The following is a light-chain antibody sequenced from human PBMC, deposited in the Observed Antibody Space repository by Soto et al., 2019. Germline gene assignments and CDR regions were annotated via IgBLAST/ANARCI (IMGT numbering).Light chain of an antibody. Sequence: DIQLTQTPSFRSASVGDRVTITCRASQGISSYLAWYQQKPGKAPKLLIYAASTLQSGVPSRFSGSGSGTEFTLTISSLQPEDFATYYCQQLNSYPITFGQGTRLEIK. V-gene: IGKV1-9*01. CDR3: QQLNSYPIT. J-gene: IGKJ5*01. CDR1: QGISSY. CDR2: AAS.